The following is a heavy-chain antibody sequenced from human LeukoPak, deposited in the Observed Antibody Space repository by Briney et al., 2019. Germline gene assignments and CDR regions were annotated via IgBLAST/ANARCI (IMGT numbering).Heavy chain of an antibody. CDR1: RFTFSSYA. CDR3: AKGPLDHDYSVDYYYYGMDV. Sequence: GGSLRLSCAASRFTFSSYAMSWVRQAPGKGLEWVSAISGSGGSTYYADSVKGRFTISRDNSKNTLYLQMNSLRAEDTAVYYCAKGPLDHDYSVDYYYYGMDVWGQGTTVTVSS. D-gene: IGHD4-11*01. V-gene: IGHV3-23*01. J-gene: IGHJ6*02. CDR2: ISGSGGST.